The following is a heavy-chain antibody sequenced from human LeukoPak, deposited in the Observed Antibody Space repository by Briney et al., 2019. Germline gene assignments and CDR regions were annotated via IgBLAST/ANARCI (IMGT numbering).Heavy chain of an antibody. CDR3: ARFEGGYFDY. J-gene: IGHJ4*02. CDR2: ISAYNGNT. Sequence: SSVKVSCKASGYTFTDYYIHWVRQAPGQPLEWMGWISAYNGNTNYAQKLQGRVTMTTDTSTSTAYMELRSLRSDDTAVYYCARFEGGYFDYWGQGTLVTVSS. CDR1: GYTFTDYY. D-gene: IGHD3-16*01. V-gene: IGHV1-18*04.